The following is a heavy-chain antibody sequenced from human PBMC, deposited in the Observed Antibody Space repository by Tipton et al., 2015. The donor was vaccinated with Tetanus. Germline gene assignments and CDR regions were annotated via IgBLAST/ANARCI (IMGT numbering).Heavy chain of an antibody. Sequence: SLRLSCAASGFTFSGYGMNWVRQAPGKGLEWVASISGTSNHIYYADSLKGRFTISRDNANNSVYLQMDSLRAEDTAVYYCARGRRLQVVNDAFDLWGQGTMVTVSS. V-gene: IGHV3-21*01. D-gene: IGHD4-11*01. CDR2: ISGTSNHI. J-gene: IGHJ3*01. CDR3: ARGRRLQVVNDAFDL. CDR1: GFTFSGYG.